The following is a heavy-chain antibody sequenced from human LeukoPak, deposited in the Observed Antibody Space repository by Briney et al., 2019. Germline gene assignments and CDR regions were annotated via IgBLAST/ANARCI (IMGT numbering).Heavy chain of an antibody. CDR3: TVGGSYYNY. CDR1: GFTFGDYA. Sequence: GGSLRLSCTASGFTFGDYAMSWVRRAPGKGLVWVGFIRSKAYGGTTEYAASVKGRFAISRDDSKSVAYLQMNSLKTEDTAVYYCTVGGSYYNYWGQGALVTVSS. V-gene: IGHV3-49*04. CDR2: IRSKAYGGTT. D-gene: IGHD1-26*01. J-gene: IGHJ4*02.